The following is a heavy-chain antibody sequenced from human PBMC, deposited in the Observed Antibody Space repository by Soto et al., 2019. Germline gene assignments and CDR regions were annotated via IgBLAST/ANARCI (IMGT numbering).Heavy chain of an antibody. CDR1: GFTFSSYW. Sequence: GGSLSLSCSASGFTFSSYWMSWVRQAPGKGLEWVANIKQDVGEKYYVDSVKGRFTISRDNAKNSLYLQMNSLRGDDTAVYYCVRDYRVSYGYGPFDYWGQGTLVTVSS. CDR3: VRDYRVSYGYGPFDY. V-gene: IGHV3-7*03. D-gene: IGHD5-18*01. J-gene: IGHJ4*02. CDR2: IKQDVGEK.